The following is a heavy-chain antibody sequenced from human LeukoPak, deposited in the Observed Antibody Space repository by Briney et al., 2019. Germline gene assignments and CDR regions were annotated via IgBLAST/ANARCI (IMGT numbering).Heavy chain of an antibody. J-gene: IGHJ2*01. D-gene: IGHD4-17*01. V-gene: IGHV3-7*01. CDR1: GFTFSSYW. CDR3: ARVTGDGDYGGWYFDL. CDR2: IKQDGSEK. Sequence: GGSLRPSCAASGFTFSSYWMSWVRQAPGKGLEWVANIKQDGSEKYYVDSVKGRFTISRDNAKNSLYLQMNSLRAEDTAVYYCARVTGDGDYGGWYFDLWGRGTLVTVSS.